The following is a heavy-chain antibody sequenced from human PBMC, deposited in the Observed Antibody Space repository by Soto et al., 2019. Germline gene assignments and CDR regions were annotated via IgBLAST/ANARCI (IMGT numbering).Heavy chain of an antibody. CDR2: IKQDGSEK. J-gene: IGHJ6*03. CDR1: GFTFSSYW. Sequence: GGSLRLSCAASGFTFSSYWMSWVRQAPGKGLEWVANIKQDGSEKYYVDSVKGRFTISSDNAKNLLYLQMNSLRAEDTAVYYCASQPRHLAGTLYYYMDVWGKGTTVTVSS. CDR3: ASQPRHLAGTLYYYMDV. D-gene: IGHD6-19*01. V-gene: IGHV3-7*01.